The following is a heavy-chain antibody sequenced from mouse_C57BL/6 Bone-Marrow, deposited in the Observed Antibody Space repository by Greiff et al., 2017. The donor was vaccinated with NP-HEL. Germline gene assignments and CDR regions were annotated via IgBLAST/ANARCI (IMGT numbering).Heavy chain of an antibody. D-gene: IGHD2-5*01. CDR2: ISSGGSYT. CDR3: ARHYYSNYFDY. CDR1: GFTFSSYG. J-gene: IGHJ2*01. V-gene: IGHV5-6*01. Sequence: EVQLVESGGDLVKPGGSLKLSCAASGFTFSSYGMSWVRQTPDKRLEWVATISSGGSYTYYPDSVKGRFTISRDNAKNTLYLQMSSLKSEDTAVYYCARHYYSNYFDYWGQGTTLTVSS.